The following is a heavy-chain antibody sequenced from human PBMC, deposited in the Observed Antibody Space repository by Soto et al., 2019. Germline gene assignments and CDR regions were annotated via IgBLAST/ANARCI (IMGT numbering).Heavy chain of an antibody. CDR3: ARGDGYIWGSYRTLDY. Sequence: SETLSLTCAVYGGSFSGYYWSWIRQPPGKGLEWIGEINHSGSTNYNPSLKSRVTISVDTSKNQFSLKLSSVTAADTAVYYCARGDGYIWGSYRTLDYWGQGTLVTVSS. CDR1: GGSFSGYY. CDR2: INHSGST. V-gene: IGHV4-34*01. D-gene: IGHD3-16*02. J-gene: IGHJ4*02.